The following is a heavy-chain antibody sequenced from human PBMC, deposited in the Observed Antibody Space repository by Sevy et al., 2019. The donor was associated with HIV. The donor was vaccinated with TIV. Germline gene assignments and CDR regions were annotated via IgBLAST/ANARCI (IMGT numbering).Heavy chain of an antibody. CDR1: GFTFSNAW. J-gene: IGHJ4*02. Sequence: GGSLRLSCAASGFTFSNAWMNWVRQAPGKGLEWVGRIKSKSDGGTTDNAAPVSGRFTISRDDSKNTLYLQMKSLRTEDTALYYCAKDYEFGSGSLMGLFDYWGQGTLVTVSS. CDR3: AKDYEFGSGSLMGLFDY. CDR2: IKSKSDGGTT. D-gene: IGHD3-10*01. V-gene: IGHV3-15*07.